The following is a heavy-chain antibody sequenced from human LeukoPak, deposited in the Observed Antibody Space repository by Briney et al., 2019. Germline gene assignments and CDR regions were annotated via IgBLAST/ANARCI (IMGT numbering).Heavy chain of an antibody. CDR2: ISNAGSTV. V-gene: IGHV3-48*01. D-gene: IGHD2-2*01. CDR1: GFTFNDYS. Sequence: GGSLRLSCAASGFTFNDYSMNWVRQAPGKGLEWIAYISNAGSTVFYADSVRGRFTMSRDNDKKSLYMQMNSLRAEDTAVYYCAKDQPRAYFDSWGQGTLVTVSS. CDR3: AKDQPRAYFDS. J-gene: IGHJ4*02.